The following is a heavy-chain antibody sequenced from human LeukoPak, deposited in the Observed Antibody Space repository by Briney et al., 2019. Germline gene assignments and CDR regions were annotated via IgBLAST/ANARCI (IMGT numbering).Heavy chain of an antibody. CDR3: ARAWFGDAPPYYMDV. Sequence: ASVKVSCKASGYTFTSFGISWVRQAPGQGLEWMGGISAHNGNTNYAQKLQGRVTMTTDTSTRTAYMELRSLRSDGTAVYYCARAWFGDAPPYYMDVWGKGTTVTISS. CDR1: GYTFTSFG. V-gene: IGHV1-18*01. J-gene: IGHJ6*03. D-gene: IGHD3-10*01. CDR2: ISAHNGNT.